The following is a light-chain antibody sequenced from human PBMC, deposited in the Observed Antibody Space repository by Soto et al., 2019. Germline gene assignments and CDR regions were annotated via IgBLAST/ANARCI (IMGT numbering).Light chain of an antibody. CDR2: DAS. CDR1: QSISSW. CDR3: QQYNSYSYT. V-gene: IGKV1-5*01. Sequence: DIQMTQSPSTLSASVGDRVTITCRASQSISSWLAWYQQKPGKAPKVLIYDASSLESGVRSRFSGSGYGTEFTLTISSLQPDDFATYYCQQYNSYSYTFGQGTKVDIK. J-gene: IGKJ2*01.